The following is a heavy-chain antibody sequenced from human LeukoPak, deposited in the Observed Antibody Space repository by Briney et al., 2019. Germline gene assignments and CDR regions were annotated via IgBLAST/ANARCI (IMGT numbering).Heavy chain of an antibody. Sequence: GSLRLSCAASGFIFSNYAMSWVRQAPGKGLEWVSTIDYSGAYTYYADSVKGRFTIPRDNSKNTLYMQMNSLRAEDTAIYYCAKVPYSDYGSGRPPFMDVWGQGTTVAVS. J-gene: IGHJ6*02. V-gene: IGHV3-23*01. CDR3: AKVPYSDYGSGRPPFMDV. CDR2: IDYSGAYT. D-gene: IGHD3-10*01. CDR1: GFIFSNYA.